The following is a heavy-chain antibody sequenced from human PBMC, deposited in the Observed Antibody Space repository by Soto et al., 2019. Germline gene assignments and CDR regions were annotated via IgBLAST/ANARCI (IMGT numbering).Heavy chain of an antibody. CDR2: INHSGST. D-gene: IGHD4-17*01. CDR3: AKGLRWYYFDY. Sequence: SETLSLTCTVSGGSISSYYWSWIRQPPGKGLEWIGEINHSGSTNYNPSLKSRVTISVDTSKNQFSLKLSSVTAADTAVYYCAKGLRWYYFDYWGQGTLVTVSS. CDR1: GGSISSYY. V-gene: IGHV4-34*01. J-gene: IGHJ4*02.